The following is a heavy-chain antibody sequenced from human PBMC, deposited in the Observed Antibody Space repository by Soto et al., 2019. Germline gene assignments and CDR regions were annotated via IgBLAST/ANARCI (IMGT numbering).Heavy chain of an antibody. CDR1: GYTLTELS. CDR3: RMALLGRDTFDI. J-gene: IGHJ3*02. CDR2: FNPEDGET. V-gene: IGHV1-24*01. Sequence: QVQLVQSGAEVKKPGASVKVSCKVSGYTLTELSMHWVRQAPGKGLEWMGTFNPEDGETIYAQKFQGRVTMTEDTSTDTAFLDLSSLRSEDTAVYYCRMALLGRDTFDIWGQGTMVTVSS. D-gene: IGHD7-27*01.